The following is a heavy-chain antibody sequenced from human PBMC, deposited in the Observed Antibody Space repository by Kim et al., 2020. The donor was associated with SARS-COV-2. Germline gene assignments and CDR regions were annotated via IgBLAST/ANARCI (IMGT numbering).Heavy chain of an antibody. D-gene: IGHD3-9*01. Sequence: GGSLRLSCAASGFTFSGSAMHWVRQASGKGLEWVGRIRSKANSYATAYAASVKGRFTISRDDSKNTAYLQMNSLKTEDTAVYYCTSLHFDWPWEGNWFDPWGQGTLVTVSS. V-gene: IGHV3-73*01. CDR3: TSLHFDWPWEGNWFDP. J-gene: IGHJ5*02. CDR2: IRSKANSYAT. CDR1: GFTFSGSA.